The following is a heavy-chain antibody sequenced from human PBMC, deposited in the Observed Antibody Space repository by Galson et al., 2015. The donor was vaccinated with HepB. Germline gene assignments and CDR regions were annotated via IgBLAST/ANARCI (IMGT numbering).Heavy chain of an antibody. CDR3: AKFGSATGGYYDFWSGYYPRETQYYYYGIDV. J-gene: IGHJ6*02. CDR2: ISGSGGST. D-gene: IGHD3-3*01. V-gene: IGHV3-23*01. CDR1: GFTFSRYA. Sequence: SLRLSCAASGFTFSRYAMSWVRQAPGKGLEWVSAISGSGGSTYYADSVKGRFTISRDNSKNTLYLQMNSLRAEDTAVYYCAKFGSATGGYYDFWSGYYPRETQYYYYGIDVWGQGTTVTVSS.